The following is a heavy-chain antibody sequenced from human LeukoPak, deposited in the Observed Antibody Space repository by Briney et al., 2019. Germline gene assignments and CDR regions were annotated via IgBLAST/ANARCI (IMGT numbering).Heavy chain of an antibody. J-gene: IGHJ4*02. Sequence: SVKVSCKASGGTFSSYAISWVRQAPGQGPEWMGRIIPILGIANYAQKFQGRVTITADKSTSTAYMELSSLRSEDTAVYYCARGNRGTTSFFGYWGQGTLATVSS. V-gene: IGHV1-69*04. D-gene: IGHD1-7*01. CDR1: GGTFSSYA. CDR3: ARGNRGTTSFFGY. CDR2: IIPILGIA.